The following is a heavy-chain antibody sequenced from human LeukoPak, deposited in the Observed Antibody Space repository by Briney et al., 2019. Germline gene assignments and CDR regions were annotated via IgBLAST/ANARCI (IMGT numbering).Heavy chain of an antibody. V-gene: IGHV3-66*02. CDR3: ARVPQHRWFGELLFDY. Sequence: GSLRLSCSCSGFAVSSNYMSWGRQAPGQGLGRVLVIYSGGSTYYADSVKGRCTISRDNSKNTLYLQMNSLRAEDTAVYYCARVPQHRWFGELLFDYWGQGTLVTVSS. D-gene: IGHD3-10*01. CDR2: IYSGGST. CDR1: GFAVSSNY. J-gene: IGHJ4*02.